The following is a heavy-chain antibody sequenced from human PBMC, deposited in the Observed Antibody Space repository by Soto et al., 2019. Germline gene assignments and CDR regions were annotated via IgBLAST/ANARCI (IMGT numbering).Heavy chain of an antibody. D-gene: IGHD1-20*01. Sequence: ASVKVSCKASGGTFSSYTISWVRQAPGQGLEWMGRIIPILGIANYAQKFQGRVTITADKSTSTAYMELSSLRSEDTAVYYCATAITGSGTCKYFDCRALGTLVTVSS. CDR1: GGTFSSYT. CDR3: ATAITGSGTCKYFDC. CDR2: IIPILGIA. J-gene: IGHJ4*02. V-gene: IGHV1-69*02.